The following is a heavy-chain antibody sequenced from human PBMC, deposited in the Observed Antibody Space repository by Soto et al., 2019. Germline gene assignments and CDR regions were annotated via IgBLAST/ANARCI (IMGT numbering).Heavy chain of an antibody. Sequence: ASVKVSCKASGYTFTSCGISWVRQAPGQGLEWMGWISAYNGNTNYAQKLQGRVTTTTDTSTSTAYMELRSLRSDDTAVYYCARLGYCSSTSCSTQIGYYYYGMDVWGQGTTVTVSS. D-gene: IGHD2-2*01. CDR1: GYTFTSCG. J-gene: IGHJ6*02. CDR2: ISAYNGNT. CDR3: ARLGYCSSTSCSTQIGYYYYGMDV. V-gene: IGHV1-18*01.